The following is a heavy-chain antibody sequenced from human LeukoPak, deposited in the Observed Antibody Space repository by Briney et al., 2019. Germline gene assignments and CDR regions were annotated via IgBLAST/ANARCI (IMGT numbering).Heavy chain of an antibody. CDR2: EKQDGTEI. J-gene: IGHJ5*01. CDR3: ARGRDVDS. CDR1: GFSVSTSF. V-gene: IGHV3-7*03. Sequence: GGSLRLSCAASGFSVSTSFMSWVRQAPGKGLEWVANEKQDGTEIYYVDSVKGRFTISRDNAKNSLFLEMNSLRIEDTAVYYCARGRDVDSWGQGTLVTVST.